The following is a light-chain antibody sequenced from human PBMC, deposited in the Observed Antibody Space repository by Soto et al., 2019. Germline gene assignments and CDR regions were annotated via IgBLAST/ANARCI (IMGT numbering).Light chain of an antibody. CDR2: AAS. J-gene: IGKJ5*01. Sequence: DIQMTQSPSSLSASVGDRVTITCRASQSISSYLNWYQQKPGKAPKLLIYAASSLQSGVPARFSGSGSGTDSTLTISSLQPEDFVTYYCQQSYSTPITFGQGTRLEIK. V-gene: IGKV1-39*01. CDR3: QQSYSTPIT. CDR1: QSISSY.